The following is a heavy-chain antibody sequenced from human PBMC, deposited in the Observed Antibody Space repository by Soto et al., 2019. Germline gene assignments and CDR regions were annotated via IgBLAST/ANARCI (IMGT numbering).Heavy chain of an antibody. D-gene: IGHD3-3*01. Sequence: GGSLRLSCAASGFTFTSYPMSWVRQAPGKGLEWVSVISAASRTIYYADSVKGRFTISRDNSKNTLYLQMNSLRVEDTALYYCAKKIRSGPFDYWGQGILVTVSS. V-gene: IGHV3-23*01. J-gene: IGHJ4*02. CDR3: AKKIRSGPFDY. CDR1: GFTFTSYP. CDR2: ISAASRTI.